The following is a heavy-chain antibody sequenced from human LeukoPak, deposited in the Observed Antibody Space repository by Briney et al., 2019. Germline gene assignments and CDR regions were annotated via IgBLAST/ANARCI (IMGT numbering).Heavy chain of an antibody. V-gene: IGHV4-39*01. CDR2: IYYSGST. J-gene: IGHJ4*02. CDR3: ARHITGPYYYDSSGYYFDY. CDR1: GGSISSSSYY. Sequence: SETLSLTCTVSGGSISSSSYYWDWIRQPRGKGLEWIGSIYYSGSTYYNPSLKSRVTISVDTSKNQFSLKLSSVTAADTAVYYCARHITGPYYYDSSGYYFDYWGQGTLVTVSS. D-gene: IGHD3-22*01.